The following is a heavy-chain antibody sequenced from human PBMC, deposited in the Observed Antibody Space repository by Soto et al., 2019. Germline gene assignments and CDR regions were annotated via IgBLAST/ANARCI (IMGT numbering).Heavy chain of an antibody. Sequence: QVQLVQSGAEVKKPGASVNVSCKASGYTFTVYYMHWVRQAPGQGLEWMGWINPQSGGTMYPQKFQGRVTMTWDKSISTAYMALTRLRSDDTAGYYCARDLAKGGGSAGFDSWGQGTLVTVSS. CDR1: GYTFTVYY. D-gene: IGHD1-26*01. CDR2: INPQSGGT. V-gene: IGHV1-2*02. J-gene: IGHJ4*02. CDR3: ARDLAKGGGSAGFDS.